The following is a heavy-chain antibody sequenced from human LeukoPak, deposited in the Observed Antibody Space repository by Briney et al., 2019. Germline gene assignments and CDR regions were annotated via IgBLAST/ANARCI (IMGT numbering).Heavy chain of an antibody. J-gene: IGHJ4*02. V-gene: IGHV3-15*01. CDR1: GFTFTNAW. CDR2: IKSKTDGGTT. D-gene: IGHD1-14*01. Sequence: PGGSLRLSCAASGFTFTNAWMSWVRQAPGQGLEWVGRIKSKTDGGTTDYAAPVKGRLTISRDDSRNTLFLQMNSLKTEDTAVYYCTTHLPYNYWGRGTLVTVSS. CDR3: TTHLPYNY.